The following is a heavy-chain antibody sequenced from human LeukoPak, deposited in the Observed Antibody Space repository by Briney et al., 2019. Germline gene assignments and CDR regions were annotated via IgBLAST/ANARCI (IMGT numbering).Heavy chain of an antibody. Sequence: SETLSLTCTVSGGSISSSSYYWGWIRQPPGKGLEWIGSIYHSGSTYYNPSLKSRVTISVDTSKNQFSLKLSSVTAADTAVYYCASIMCSGSKGKGVGVPAHGWGQGTLVTVSS. CDR3: ASIMCSGSKGKGVGVPAHG. J-gene: IGHJ4*02. CDR2: IYHSGST. D-gene: IGHD3-10*02. V-gene: IGHV4-39*07. CDR1: GGSISSSSYY.